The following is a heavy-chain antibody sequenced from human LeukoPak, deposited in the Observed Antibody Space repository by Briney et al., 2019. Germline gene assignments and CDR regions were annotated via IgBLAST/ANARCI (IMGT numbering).Heavy chain of an antibody. D-gene: IGHD6-6*01. CDR2: ISSSSSYI. CDR3: ARDDSSSEQYYYYYMDV. V-gene: IGHV3-21*01. CDR1: GFTFSSYS. J-gene: IGHJ6*03. Sequence: GGSLRLSCAASGFTFSSYSMNWVRQAPGKGLEWVSSISSSSSYIYYADSVKGRFTISRDNAKNTLYLQMNSLRAEDTAVYYCARDDSSSEQYYYYYMDVWGKGTTVTVSS.